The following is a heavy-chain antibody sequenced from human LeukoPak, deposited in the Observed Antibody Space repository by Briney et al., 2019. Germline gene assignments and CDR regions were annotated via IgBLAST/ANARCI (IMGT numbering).Heavy chain of an antibody. V-gene: IGHV3-7*01. Sequence: PGGSPRLSCAASGFTFSSYWMSWVRHAPGKGLEWVANIKQDGSEKYYVDSVKGRFTISRDNAKNSLYLQMNSLRAEDTAVYYCARELYSSSSASYYYYMDVWGKGTTVTVSS. CDR2: IKQDGSEK. D-gene: IGHD6-6*01. CDR3: ARELYSSSSASYYYYMDV. CDR1: GFTFSSYW. J-gene: IGHJ6*03.